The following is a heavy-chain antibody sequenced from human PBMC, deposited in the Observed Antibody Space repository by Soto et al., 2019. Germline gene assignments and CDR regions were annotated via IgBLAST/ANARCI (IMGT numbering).Heavy chain of an antibody. J-gene: IGHJ6*02. CDR1: GFTFDDYT. CDR2: ISWDGGST. Sequence: GSLRLSCAASGFTFDDYTMHWVRQAPGKGLEWVSLISWDGGSTYYADSVKGRFTISRDNSKNSLYLQMNSLRTEDTALYYCAKDHYAVAGTGGMDVWGQGTTVTVSS. D-gene: IGHD6-19*01. CDR3: AKDHYAVAGTGGMDV. V-gene: IGHV3-43*01.